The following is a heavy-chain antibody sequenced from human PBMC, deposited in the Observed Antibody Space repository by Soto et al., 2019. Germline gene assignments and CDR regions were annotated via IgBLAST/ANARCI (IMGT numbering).Heavy chain of an antibody. CDR1: SGTVSVKIHY. CDR3: ATQGRSTRIVEVRHYATDF. Sequence: PSETLSLTCAVSSGTVSVKIHYWAWIRQPPGKGLEWIGAIDDSGRTNYSESLKSRATIAVDTARNQCTLKLNSVTAPDTAVYYCATQGRSTRIVEVRHYATDFWGQGTAVTVSS. V-gene: IGHV4-39*01. J-gene: IGHJ6*02. CDR2: IDDSGRT. D-gene: IGHD1-26*01.